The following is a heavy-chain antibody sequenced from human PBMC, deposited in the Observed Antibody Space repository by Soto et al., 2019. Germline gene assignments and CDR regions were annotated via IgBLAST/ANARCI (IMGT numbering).Heavy chain of an antibody. Sequence: QVQLVQSGAEEKKPGASVKVSCKASGYTFTNYAMHWVRQAPGQRLEWMGWINAGNGNTKYSQKFQGRVTITRDTSAITAYMELSSLRSEDTAVYYCARVSGYYLPDYWGQGTLVTVSS. D-gene: IGHD5-12*01. CDR3: ARVSGYYLPDY. CDR2: INAGNGNT. J-gene: IGHJ4*02. V-gene: IGHV1-3*05. CDR1: GYTFTNYA.